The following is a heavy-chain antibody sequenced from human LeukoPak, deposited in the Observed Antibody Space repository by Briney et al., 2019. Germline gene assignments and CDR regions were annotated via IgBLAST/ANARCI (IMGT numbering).Heavy chain of an antibody. J-gene: IGHJ4*02. CDR2: ISWNSGTV. Sequence: GRSLRLSCAASGFTFDDYAMHWVRQDPGKGLEWVSSISWNSGTVDYADSVKGRFTISRDNAMNSLYLQMSSLRAEDTAFYYCAKDLVRGVMRTAILESWGQGALVTVSS. CDR3: AKDLVRGVMRTAILES. D-gene: IGHD3-10*01. CDR1: GFTFDDYA. V-gene: IGHV3-9*01.